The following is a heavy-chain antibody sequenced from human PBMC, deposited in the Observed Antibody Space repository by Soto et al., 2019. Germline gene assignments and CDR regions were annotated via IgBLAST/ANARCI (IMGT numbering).Heavy chain of an antibody. Sequence: SETLSLTCTVSGGSISSGGYYWSWIRQHPGKGLEWIGYIYYSGSTYYNPSLKSRVTISVDTSKNQFSLKLSSVTAADTAVYYCARDLGGEVHDGNSAYYYYGMDVWGQGTTVTVSS. J-gene: IGHJ6*02. CDR2: IYYSGST. CDR1: GGSISSGGYY. CDR3: ARDLGGEVHDGNSAYYYYGMDV. V-gene: IGHV4-31*03. D-gene: IGHD3-16*01.